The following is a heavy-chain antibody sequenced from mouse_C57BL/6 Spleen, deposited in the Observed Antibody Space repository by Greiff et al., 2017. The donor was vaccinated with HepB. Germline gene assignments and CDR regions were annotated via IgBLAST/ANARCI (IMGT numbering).Heavy chain of an antibody. CDR2: IRNKANGYTT. J-gene: IGHJ2*01. CDR1: GFTFTDYY. V-gene: IGHV7-3*01. CDR3: ARSLWLRGYYFDY. Sequence: EVQLVESGGGLVQPGGSLSLSCAASGFTFTDYYMSWVRQPPGKALEWLGFIRNKANGYTTEYSASVKGRFTISRDNSQSILYLQMNALRAEDSATYYCARSLWLRGYYFDYWGQGTTLTVSS. D-gene: IGHD2-2*01.